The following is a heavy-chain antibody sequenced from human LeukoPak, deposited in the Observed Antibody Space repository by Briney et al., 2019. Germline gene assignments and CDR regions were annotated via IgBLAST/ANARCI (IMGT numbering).Heavy chain of an antibody. J-gene: IGHJ4*02. CDR2: INHSGST. CDR1: GGSFNRSGYY. V-gene: IGHV4-34*01. Sequence: SETLSLTCTVSGGSFNRSGYYWGWIRQPPGKGLEWIGEINHSGSTNYNPSLKSRVTISVDTSKNQFSLKLSSVTAADTAVYYCARGIRYSYGPFDYWGQGTLVTVSS. CDR3: ARGIRYSYGPFDY. D-gene: IGHD5-18*01.